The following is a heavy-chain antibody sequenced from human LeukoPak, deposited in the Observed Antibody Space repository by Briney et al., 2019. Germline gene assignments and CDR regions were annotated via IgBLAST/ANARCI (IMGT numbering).Heavy chain of an antibody. CDR2: INPEGSEK. CDR1: GLTFSSSW. Sequence: GGSLRLSCAASGLTFSSSWMDWVRQAPGKGLEWVASINPEGSEKYSADSVKGRFTISRDNAKNSLYLQMDSLRVEDTAFYYCARDLAYSRLDYWGQGMLVTVSS. CDR3: ARDLAYSRLDY. V-gene: IGHV3-7*01. J-gene: IGHJ4*02. D-gene: IGHD5-18*01.